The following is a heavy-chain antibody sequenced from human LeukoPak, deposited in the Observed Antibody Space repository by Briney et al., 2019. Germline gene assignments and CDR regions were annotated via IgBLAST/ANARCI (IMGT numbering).Heavy chain of an antibody. V-gene: IGHV4-39*07. CDR3: AREMYDSSGYTPLDY. D-gene: IGHD3-22*01. CDR1: GGSISSSSYY. J-gene: IGHJ4*02. Sequence: PSETLSLTCTVSGGSISSSSYYWGWIRQPPGKGLEWIGSIYYSGSTYYNPSLKGRVTISVDTSKNQFSLKLSSVTAADTAVYYCAREMYDSSGYTPLDYWGQGTLVTVSP. CDR2: IYYSGST.